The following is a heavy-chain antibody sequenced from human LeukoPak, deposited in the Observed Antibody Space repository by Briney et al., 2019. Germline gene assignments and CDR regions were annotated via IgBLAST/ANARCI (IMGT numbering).Heavy chain of an antibody. V-gene: IGHV3-23*01. Sequence: GGSLRLSCAASGFTFSSNAMSWVRQAPGKGLEWVSAISGSGGSTYYADSVKGRFTISRDNSKNTLYLQMNSLRAEDTAVYYCAKDRYYYGSGINWFDPWGQGTLVTVSS. D-gene: IGHD3-10*01. J-gene: IGHJ5*02. CDR3: AKDRYYYGSGINWFDP. CDR2: ISGSGGST. CDR1: GFTFSSNA.